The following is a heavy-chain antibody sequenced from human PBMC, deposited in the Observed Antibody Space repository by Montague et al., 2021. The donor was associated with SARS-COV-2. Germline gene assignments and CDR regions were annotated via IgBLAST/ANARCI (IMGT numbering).Heavy chain of an antibody. D-gene: IGHD6-6*01. CDR3: ARSRANVPSRPGFDY. CDR1: GASVASGNFY. J-gene: IGHJ4*02. CDR2: MYYTGHT. Sequence: SETLSLTCTVSGASVASGNFYWSWIRQPPGKGLEWIGYMYYTGHTNYNPSLECRVTMPVDPSKNQFSLTLTSVTAADTAVYYCARSRANVPSRPGFDYWGQGALVTVSS. V-gene: IGHV4-61*01.